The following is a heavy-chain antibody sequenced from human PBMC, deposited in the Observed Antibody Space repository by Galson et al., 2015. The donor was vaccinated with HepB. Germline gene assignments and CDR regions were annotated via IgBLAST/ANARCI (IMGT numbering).Heavy chain of an antibody. CDR3: ASLLCMSTGGVCYYGDAFDI. CDR1: GGTFSSYA. J-gene: IGHJ3*02. Sequence: SVKVSCKASGGTFSSYAISWVRQAPGQGLEWMGGIIPIFGTANYAQKFQGRVTITADESTSTAYMELSSLRSEDTAVYYCASLLCMSTGGVCYYGDAFDIWGQGTMVTVSS. CDR2: IIPIFGTA. D-gene: IGHD2-8*02. V-gene: IGHV1-69*13.